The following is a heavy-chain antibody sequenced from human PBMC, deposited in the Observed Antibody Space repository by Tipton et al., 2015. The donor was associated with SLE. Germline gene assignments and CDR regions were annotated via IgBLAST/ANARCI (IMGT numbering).Heavy chain of an antibody. J-gene: IGHJ4*02. V-gene: IGHV4-4*07. Sequence: TLSLTCTVSGDSIVSYYWSWIRQPAGKGLEWIGRIHTSGNINYNPSLKSRVTMSLDTSKNQFSLRLSSVTAADTAVYYCARDLPGGNTGQFDYWGQGTLVNVSS. CDR1: GDSIVSYY. D-gene: IGHD3-16*01. CDR3: ARDLPGGNTGQFDY. CDR2: IHTSGNI.